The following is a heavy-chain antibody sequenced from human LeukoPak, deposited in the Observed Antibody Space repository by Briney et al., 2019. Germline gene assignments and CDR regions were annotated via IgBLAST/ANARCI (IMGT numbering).Heavy chain of an antibody. CDR2: ISSSSSYI. J-gene: IGHJ4*02. D-gene: IGHD1-14*01. CDR3: APGEPSEAFDY. V-gene: IGHV3-21*01. Sequence: GGSLRLSCSASGFTFSSYAMHWVRQAPGKGLEWVSSISSSSSYIYYADSVKGRFTISRDNAKNSLYLQMNSLRAEDTAVYYCAPGEPSEAFDYWGQGTLVIVSS. CDR1: GFTFSSYA.